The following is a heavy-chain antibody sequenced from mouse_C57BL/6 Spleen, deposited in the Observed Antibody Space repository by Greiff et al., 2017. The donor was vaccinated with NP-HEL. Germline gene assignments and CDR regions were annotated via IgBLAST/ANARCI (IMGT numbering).Heavy chain of an antibody. J-gene: IGHJ3*01. CDR2: ISSGGSYT. V-gene: IGHV5-6*01. Sequence: EVQLQESGGDLVKPGGSLKLSCAASGFTFSSYGMSWVRQTPDKRLEWVATISSGGSYTYYPDSVKGRFTISRDNAKNTLYLQMSSLKSEDTAMYYCARPPTIVTTRGFAYWGQGTLVTVSA. CDR3: ARPPTIVTTRGFAY. CDR1: GFTFSSYG. D-gene: IGHD2-5*01.